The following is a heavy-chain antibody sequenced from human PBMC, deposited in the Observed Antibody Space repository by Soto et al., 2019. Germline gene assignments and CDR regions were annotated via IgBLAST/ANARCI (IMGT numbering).Heavy chain of an antibody. CDR3: ARGLVIRPYYYHGMDV. J-gene: IGHJ6*02. V-gene: IGHV4-30-4*01. CDR1: GGSISSGDYF. D-gene: IGHD3-9*01. Sequence: SETLSLTCTFSGGSISSGDYFLSWIRQSPGKGLEWIGYISSIGSTYYNPSLKSRVSVSRDTSKNQFSLKLSSVTTTDTAVYYCARGLVIRPYYYHGMDVWGQGTTVTVSS. CDR2: ISSIGST.